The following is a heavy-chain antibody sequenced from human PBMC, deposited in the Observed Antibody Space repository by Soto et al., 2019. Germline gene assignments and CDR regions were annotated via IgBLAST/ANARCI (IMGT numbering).Heavy chain of an antibody. CDR3: AREGGGYCSGGSCQVDY. Sequence: PSETLSLPCTVFCGSISSSSYFWGWVRQPPGKGLEWIGSIYYRGNTYYNPSLKSRVTISVDTSKNQFSLKLSSVTAADTAVYYCAREGGGYCSGGSCQVDYWGQGTLVTVSS. J-gene: IGHJ4*02. V-gene: IGHV4-39*02. CDR1: CGSISSSSYF. D-gene: IGHD2-15*01. CDR2: IYYRGNT.